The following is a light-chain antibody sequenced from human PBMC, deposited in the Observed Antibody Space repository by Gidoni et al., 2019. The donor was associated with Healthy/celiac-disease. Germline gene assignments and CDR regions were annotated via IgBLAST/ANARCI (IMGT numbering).Light chain of an antibody. V-gene: IGKV3-15*01. CDR1: QSVSSN. CDR2: GAS. J-gene: IGKJ1*01. CDR3: QQYNNWPPGT. Sequence: ELVMTQSPATLSVSPGERATLSCRASQSVSSNLTWYQQKPGQAPRLLIYGASTRATGIPARVSGSGSGTELTLTISSLQYEDLAVYYCQQYNNWPPGTFXQXTKVEIK.